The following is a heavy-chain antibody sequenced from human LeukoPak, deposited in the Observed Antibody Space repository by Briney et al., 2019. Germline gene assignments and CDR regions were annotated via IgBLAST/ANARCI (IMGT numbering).Heavy chain of an antibody. Sequence: SETLSLTCTVSGGSISSNNYYWGWIRQPPGKGLEWIGSIYYSGSTYYNPSLKSRVTISVDTSKNQFSLKLSSVTAADTAVYYCARDSSDYDYVWGSYSWFDPWGQGTLVTVSS. CDR3: ARDSSDYDYVWGSYSWFDP. D-gene: IGHD3-16*01. V-gene: IGHV4-39*07. CDR2: IYYSGST. CDR1: GGSISSNNYY. J-gene: IGHJ5*02.